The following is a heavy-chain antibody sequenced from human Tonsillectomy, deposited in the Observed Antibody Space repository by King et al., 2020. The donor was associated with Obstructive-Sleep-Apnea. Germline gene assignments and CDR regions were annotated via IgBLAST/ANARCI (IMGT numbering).Heavy chain of an antibody. CDR1: GFTFTDYY. J-gene: IGHJ4*02. V-gene: IGHV3-11*01. Sequence: VQLVESGGGLVKPGGSLRLSCVASGFTFTDYYMTWLRQAPTKGPEFVSYISSSGKVIEYADSVKGRFTISRDNAKQSIFLHMDSLRAEDSAVYYCARDQAPDFWGQGTLVTVSS. CDR3: ARDQAPDF. CDR2: ISSSGKVI.